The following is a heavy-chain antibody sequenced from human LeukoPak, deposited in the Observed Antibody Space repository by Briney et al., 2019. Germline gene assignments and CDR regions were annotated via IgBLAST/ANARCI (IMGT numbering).Heavy chain of an antibody. CDR1: GGSISSGGYY. CDR2: IYYSGST. V-gene: IGHV4-31*03. CDR3: ASAVALRYFDWLSPFDY. Sequence: SETLSLTCTVSGGSISSGGYYWSWIRQHPGKGLEWIGYIYYSGSTYYNPSLKSRVTISVDTSKNQFSLKLSSVTAADTAVYYCASAVALRYFDWLSPFDYWGQGTLVTVSS. J-gene: IGHJ4*02. D-gene: IGHD3-9*01.